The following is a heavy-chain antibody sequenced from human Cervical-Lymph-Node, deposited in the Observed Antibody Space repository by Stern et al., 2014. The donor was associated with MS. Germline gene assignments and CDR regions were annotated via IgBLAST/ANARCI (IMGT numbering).Heavy chain of an antibody. CDR3: ARYEYDYVWGSYPYFDY. CDR2: IYPGDSDT. CDR1: GYSFTSYW. J-gene: IGHJ4*02. D-gene: IGHD3-16*02. Sequence: QLVQSGAEVKKPGESLKISCKGSGYSFTSYWIGWVRQMPGKGLEWMGIIYPGDSDTRYSPSFQGQVTISADKSISTAYLQWSSLKASDTAMYYCARYEYDYVWGSYPYFDYWGQGTLVTVSS. V-gene: IGHV5-51*03.